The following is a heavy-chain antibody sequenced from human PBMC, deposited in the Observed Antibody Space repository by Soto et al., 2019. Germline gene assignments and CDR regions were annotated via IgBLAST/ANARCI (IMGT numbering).Heavy chain of an antibody. CDR1: EYAFTAYY. CDR3: ARRSNFYSMDV. V-gene: IGHV1-2*02. J-gene: IGHJ6*02. Sequence: ASVKVSCKASEYAFTAYYLHWVRQAPGQGLEWMGYINPNTGDTDYSQKFQGRVTMTRDTSISTTYMELSRLRSDDTAVYYCARRSNFYSMDVWGQGTTVTVYS. CDR2: INPNTGDT.